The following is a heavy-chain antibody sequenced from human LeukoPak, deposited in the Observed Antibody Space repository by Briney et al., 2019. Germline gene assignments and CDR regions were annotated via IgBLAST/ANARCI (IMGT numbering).Heavy chain of an antibody. D-gene: IGHD3-10*01. J-gene: IGHJ4*02. CDR1: GFTFDDYA. V-gene: IGHV3-30-3*01. CDR3: ATPKGGSGSHRAPLEY. Sequence: GGSLRLSCAASGFTFDDYAMHWVRQAPGKGLEWVAIISDDGSNEYYADSVKGRFTISRDNSKNTLYLQMNSLRAEDTAVYYCATPKGGSGSHRAPLEYWGQGTLVTVST. CDR2: ISDDGSNE.